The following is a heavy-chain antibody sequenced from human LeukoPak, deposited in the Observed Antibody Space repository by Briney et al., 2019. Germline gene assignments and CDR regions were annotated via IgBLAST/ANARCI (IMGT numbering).Heavy chain of an antibody. V-gene: IGHV4-59*01. Sequence: SETLSLTCTVSGGSISSYYWSWIRQPPGKGQEWVGYIYYSGSTNYNPSLKRRVTISVDTYKNQFSLKLSSGTAADTAVYYWARDRYGDYDFDYWGQGTLVTVSS. CDR2: IYYSGST. J-gene: IGHJ4*02. CDR1: GGSISSYY. D-gene: IGHD4-17*01. CDR3: ARDRYGDYDFDY.